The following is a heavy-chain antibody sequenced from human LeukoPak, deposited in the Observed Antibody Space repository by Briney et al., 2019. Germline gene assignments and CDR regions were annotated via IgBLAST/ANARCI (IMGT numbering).Heavy chain of an antibody. V-gene: IGHV4-61*02. Sequence: PSQTLSLTCSVSGGSVSSGSYYWNWIRQPAGKGLEWIGRIYTSGSTNYNPSLKSRVTISVDKSKNQFSLKLSSVTAADTAVYYCARDRGFDWPSFDYWGQGTLVTVSS. D-gene: IGHD3-9*01. CDR2: IYTSGST. J-gene: IGHJ4*02. CDR1: GGSVSSGSYY. CDR3: ARDRGFDWPSFDY.